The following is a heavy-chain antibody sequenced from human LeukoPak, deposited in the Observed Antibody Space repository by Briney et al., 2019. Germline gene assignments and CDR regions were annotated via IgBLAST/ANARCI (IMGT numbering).Heavy chain of an antibody. CDR1: GFSFSKSW. V-gene: IGHV3-74*03. J-gene: IGHJ4*02. D-gene: IGHD1-14*01. Sequence: PGGSLRLSCVASGFSFSKSWMHWVRQAPGKGLLWVSRINTDGTDIKYADSVEGRFTISRDNAENTLYLQMHTLSAEDTAVYYCARDQTQAGPTTVDYWGQGTLVTVSS. CDR2: INTDGTDI. CDR3: ARDQTQAGPTTVDY.